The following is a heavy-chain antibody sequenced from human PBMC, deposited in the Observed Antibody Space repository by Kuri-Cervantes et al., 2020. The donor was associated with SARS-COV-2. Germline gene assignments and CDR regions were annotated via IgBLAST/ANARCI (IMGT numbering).Heavy chain of an antibody. CDR2: IIPIFGTA. V-gene: IGHV1-69*06. Sequence: SVKVSCKASGGTFSSYAISWVRQAPGQGLEWMGGIIPIFGTANYAQKFQGRVTITADKSTSTAYMELSSLRSEDTAVYYCAALTGGVDWLPQYDPCGQGILVTVSS. CDR3: AALTGGVDWLPQYDP. CDR1: GGTFSSYA. D-gene: IGHD3-9*01. J-gene: IGHJ5*02.